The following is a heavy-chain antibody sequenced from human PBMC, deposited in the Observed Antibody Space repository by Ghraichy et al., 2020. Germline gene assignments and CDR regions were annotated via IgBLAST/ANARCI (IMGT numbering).Heavy chain of an antibody. CDR2: IYNDGTT. Sequence: AGSLRLSCAASGFTVSNNYMSWVRQAPGKGLEWVSVIYNDGTTYYADSVKGRFTISRDNSKNTLYLQMNSLRAEDTAVYYCARVSVVISPLHFDSWGQGTLVTVSS. CDR1: GFTVSNNY. CDR3: ARVSVVISPLHFDS. D-gene: IGHD3-22*01. J-gene: IGHJ4*02. V-gene: IGHV3-66*01.